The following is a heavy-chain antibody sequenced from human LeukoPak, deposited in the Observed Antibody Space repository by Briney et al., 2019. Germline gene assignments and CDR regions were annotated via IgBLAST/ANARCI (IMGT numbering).Heavy chain of an antibody. CDR2: IHPGDSDT. Sequence: GESLKISCKDSGYSFATYWIGWVRQMPGKGLEWMGIIHPGDSDTTYSPSFQGQVTISADKSISTAYLQWSSLKASDTAMYYCARLRSSSWQNWFDPWGQGTLVTVSS. J-gene: IGHJ5*02. D-gene: IGHD2-2*01. V-gene: IGHV5-51*01. CDR1: GYSFATYW. CDR3: ARLRSSSWQNWFDP.